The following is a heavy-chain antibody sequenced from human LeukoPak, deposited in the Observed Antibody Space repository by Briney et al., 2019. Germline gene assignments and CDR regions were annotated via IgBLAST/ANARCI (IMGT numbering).Heavy chain of an antibody. J-gene: IGHJ4*02. Sequence: GGSLRLSCAASGFTFSSYAMSWVRQAPGKGLEWVSAISGSGGSTYYADSVKGRFTISRDNSKNTLYLQMNSLRAEDTAVYYCAKDQRSSGRYTLDYWGQGTLVTVSS. CDR3: AKDQRSSGRYTLDY. D-gene: IGHD1-26*01. CDR1: GFTFSSYA. V-gene: IGHV3-23*01. CDR2: ISGSGGST.